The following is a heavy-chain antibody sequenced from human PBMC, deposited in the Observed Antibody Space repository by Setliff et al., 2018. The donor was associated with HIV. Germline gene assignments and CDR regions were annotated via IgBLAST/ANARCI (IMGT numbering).Heavy chain of an antibody. V-gene: IGHV1-69*13. D-gene: IGHD2-15*01. Sequence: SVKVSCKASGGTFSSYSITWVRQAPGQGLEWMGGIIPIFNTANHAQKFQGRVTITADESTSTAYMELSSLGSEDTAVYYCARGSGGYCSGGSCYFGFGLALWGQGTTVTVS. J-gene: IGHJ6*02. CDR1: GGTFSSYS. CDR3: ARGSGGYCSGGSCYFGFGLAL. CDR2: IIPIFNTA.